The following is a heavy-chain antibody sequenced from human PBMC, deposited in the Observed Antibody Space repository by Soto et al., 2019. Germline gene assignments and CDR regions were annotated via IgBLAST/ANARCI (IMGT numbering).Heavy chain of an antibody. J-gene: IGHJ6*02. CDR3: AKLSGVLRDYYYGMDV. Sequence: GGSLRLSCAASGFTFSSYAMSWVRQAPGKGLEWVPAISGSGGSTYYADSVKGRFTISRDNSKNTLYLQMNSLRAEDTAVYYCAKLSGVLRDYYYGMDVWGQGTTVTVSS. V-gene: IGHV3-23*01. CDR2: ISGSGGST. D-gene: IGHD1-26*01. CDR1: GFTFSSYA.